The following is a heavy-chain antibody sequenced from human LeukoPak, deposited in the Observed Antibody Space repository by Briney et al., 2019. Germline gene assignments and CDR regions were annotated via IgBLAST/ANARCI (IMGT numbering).Heavy chain of an antibody. Sequence: SETLSLTCTVSGGSISSGGYYWSWIRQHPGKGLEWIGYIYYSGSTYYNPSLKSRVTISVDTSKNQFSLKLSSVTAADTAVYYCARVLFEYYYDSGGYGNIFDYWGQGTLVTVSS. CDR3: ARVLFEYYYDSGGYGNIFDY. V-gene: IGHV4-31*03. CDR1: GGSISSGGYY. J-gene: IGHJ4*02. D-gene: IGHD3-22*01. CDR2: IYYSGST.